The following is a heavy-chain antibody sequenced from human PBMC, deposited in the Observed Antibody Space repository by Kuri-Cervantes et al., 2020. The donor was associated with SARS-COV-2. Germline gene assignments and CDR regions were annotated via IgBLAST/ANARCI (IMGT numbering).Heavy chain of an antibody. Sequence: ASVKVSCKAPETTFPNYDINWVRQATGQGLEWMGMVKTNSGNTLYAQFFQGRVSMTRDTSTSTAYMELTSLTSEGTAIYYCYCAPKEGFDSWGQGTLVTVSS. V-gene: IGHV1-8*01. CDR2: VKTNSGNT. CDR1: ETTFPNYD. J-gene: IGHJ4*02. CDR3: YCAPKEGFDS. D-gene: IGHD2-21*01.